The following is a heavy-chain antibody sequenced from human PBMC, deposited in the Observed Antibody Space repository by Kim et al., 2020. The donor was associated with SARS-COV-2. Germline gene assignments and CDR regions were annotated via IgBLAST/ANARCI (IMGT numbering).Heavy chain of an antibody. Sequence: GGSLRLSCAASGFTFSSYAMSWVRQAPGKGLEWVSAISGSGGSTYYADSVKGRFTISRDNSKNTLYLQMNSLRAEDTAVYYCAKEPRTPGYSSGWYFEYFQHWGQGTLVTVSS. D-gene: IGHD6-19*01. CDR1: GFTFSSYA. J-gene: IGHJ1*01. CDR3: AKEPRTPGYSSGWYFEYFQH. V-gene: IGHV3-23*01. CDR2: ISGSGGST.